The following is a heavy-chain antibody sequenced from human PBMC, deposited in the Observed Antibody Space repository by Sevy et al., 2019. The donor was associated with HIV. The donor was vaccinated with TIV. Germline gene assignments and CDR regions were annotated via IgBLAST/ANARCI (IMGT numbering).Heavy chain of an antibody. V-gene: IGHV3-11*01. CDR2: ISNTGSTT. Sequence: GGSLRLSCAASGFTFSDYYMSWIRQAPGKGLEWVSYISNTGSTTYYADSVKGRFTISRDNAKNSLYLQMNSLRAEDTAVYYCSRDRGGDGGNSRDFDYWGQGTLVTVSS. D-gene: IGHD2-21*02. CDR3: SRDRGGDGGNSRDFDY. CDR1: GFTFSDYY. J-gene: IGHJ4*02.